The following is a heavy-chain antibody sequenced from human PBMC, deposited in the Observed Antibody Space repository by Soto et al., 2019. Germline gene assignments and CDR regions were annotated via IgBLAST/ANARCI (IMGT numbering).Heavy chain of an antibody. D-gene: IGHD3-16*01. CDR1: GFTVSTKY. Sequence: EVQLVESGGGLVQPGGSLRLSCAASGFTVSTKYMSWVRQAPGKGLEWVSVIYSGGSTFYADSVRGRFTISRDNSXXTVNLQMNSLRAEDTXXXXXXRDPWAADYWGQGTLVTVSS. V-gene: IGHV3-66*01. CDR2: IYSGGST. CDR3: XRDPWAADY. J-gene: IGHJ4*02.